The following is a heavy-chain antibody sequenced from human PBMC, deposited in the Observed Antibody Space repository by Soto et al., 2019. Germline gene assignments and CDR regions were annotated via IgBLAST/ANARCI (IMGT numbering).Heavy chain of an antibody. CDR2: IPYDGSNE. CDR1: GFTSSNYD. D-gene: IGHD2-21*01. J-gene: IGHJ5*02. CDR3: SRGIKGGLDA. V-gene: IGHV3-30-3*01. Sequence: QVQLAESGGGVVQPGRSLRLSCVVSGFTSSNYDIHWVRQAPGKGLEWLAMIPYDGSNEYYTDSVKGRFTISRDNSKNTLYLQINSLGAEDTAVYYCSRGIKGGLDAWGQGTLVTVSS.